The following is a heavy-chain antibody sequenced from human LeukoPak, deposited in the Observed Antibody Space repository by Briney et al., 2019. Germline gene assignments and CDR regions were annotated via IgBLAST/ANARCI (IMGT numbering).Heavy chain of an antibody. CDR3: AKDTIPHIAAAGIPPLEYYYGMDV. V-gene: IGHV1-2*04. CDR2: INPNSGDT. CDR1: GYTFTGYY. J-gene: IGHJ6*02. D-gene: IGHD6-13*01. Sequence: ASVKVSCKASGYTFTGYYIHWVRQAPGQGLEWMGWINPNSGDTNYVQKFQGWVTMTRDTSISTAYMELSRLRAEDTALYYCAKDTIPHIAAAGIPPLEYYYGMDVWGQGTTVTVSS.